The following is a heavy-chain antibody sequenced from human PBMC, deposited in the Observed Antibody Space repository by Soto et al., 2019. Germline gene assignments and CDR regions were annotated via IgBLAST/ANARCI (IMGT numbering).Heavy chain of an antibody. J-gene: IGHJ4*02. CDR2: IYFNGNT. V-gene: IGHV4-39*01. Sequence: QLQLQESGPGLVKPSETLSLTCNVSGVSISDTSYYWGWIRQPPGKGLKWIGTIYFNGNTFNNPSLKSRLTISVDTSKNQFSLRLTSVTAADTAVYYCARQGSYWGQGTLVAVSS. CDR1: GVSISDTSYY. CDR3: ARQGSY.